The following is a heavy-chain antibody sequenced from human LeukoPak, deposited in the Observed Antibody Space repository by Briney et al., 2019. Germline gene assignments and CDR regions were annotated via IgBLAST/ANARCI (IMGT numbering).Heavy chain of an antibody. CDR3: ARGRSQNWFDP. CDR1: GYTFTSYD. V-gene: IGHV1-8*03. Sequence: GASVKVSCKASGYTFTSYDINWLRQATGQGLEWMGWMNPNSGNTGYAQKFQGRVTITRNTSISTAYMELSSLRSEDTAVYYCARGRSQNWFDPWGQGTLVTVSS. J-gene: IGHJ5*02. CDR2: MNPNSGNT.